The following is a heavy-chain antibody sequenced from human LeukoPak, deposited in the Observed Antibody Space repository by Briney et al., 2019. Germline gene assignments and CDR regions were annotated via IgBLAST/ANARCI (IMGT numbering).Heavy chain of an antibody. CDR1: GFIFGDSA. CDR3: TRPHNFTSDY. D-gene: IGHD1-20*01. J-gene: IGHJ4*02. V-gene: IGHV3-73*01. Sequence: GGSLRLSCAASGFIFGDSAIHWVRQASGKGLEWLGHIRSKGFNYETAYAPSVKGRFTISRDDSKNTAYLHMKSLKTEDTALYYCTRPHNFTSDYWGQGTLVTVSS. CDR2: IRSKGFNYET.